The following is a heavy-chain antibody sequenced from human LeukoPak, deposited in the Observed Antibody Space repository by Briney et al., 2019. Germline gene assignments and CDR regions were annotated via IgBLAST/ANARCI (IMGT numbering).Heavy chain of an antibody. CDR2: ISTGGDI. CDR1: AGSICNSY. CDR3: VRGPGRGYDLEP. Sequence: PSETLPLTCAVSAGSICNSYCSWARQPPGKGLEFIGYISTGGDINYSPSLRSRATMSINPSNNQLSLTLTSVTTADTAVYFCVRGPGRGYDLEPWGQGSLVTVSS. D-gene: IGHD3-22*01. J-gene: IGHJ5*02. V-gene: IGHV4-4*08.